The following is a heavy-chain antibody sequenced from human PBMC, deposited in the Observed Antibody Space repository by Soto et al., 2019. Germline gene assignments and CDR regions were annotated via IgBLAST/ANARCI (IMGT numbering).Heavy chain of an antibody. CDR1: GYTFTDYR. D-gene: IGHD6-6*01. CDR2: INPSGSST. Sequence: QVQLVQSGVEVKKPGASVKVSCKASGYTFTDYRMIWVRQAPGQGLEWMGIINPSGSSTNYAPNLQGRVPLTSDSFTSTVYMELSNLRSEDTAVYYCARPAGRLANWFDPWGQGTLVTVSS. CDR3: ARPAGRLANWFDP. J-gene: IGHJ5*02. V-gene: IGHV1-46*04.